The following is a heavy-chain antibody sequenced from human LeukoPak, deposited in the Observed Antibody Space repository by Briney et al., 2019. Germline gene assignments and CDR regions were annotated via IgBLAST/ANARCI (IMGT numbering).Heavy chain of an antibody. CDR3: TRGPIQLWIHNAMDV. J-gene: IGHJ6*02. V-gene: IGHV3-49*04. Sequence: GGSLRLSCTASGFTFGDHAMSWVRQAPGKGLEWVGFIRSKAYRGTTEYGASVKGRFTISRDDSNSIAYLQMNSLKIEDTAVYYCTRGPIQLWIHNAMDVWGQGTAVTVSS. CDR2: IRSKAYRGTT. CDR1: GFTFGDHA. D-gene: IGHD5-18*01.